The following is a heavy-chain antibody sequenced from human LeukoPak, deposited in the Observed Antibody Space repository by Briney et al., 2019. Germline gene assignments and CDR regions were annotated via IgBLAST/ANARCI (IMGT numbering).Heavy chain of an antibody. J-gene: IGHJ5*02. D-gene: IGHD4-17*01. CDR3: ARGNYGDYPPFFDP. CDR2: IYSGGST. Sequence: ESGGSLRLSCAASGFTFSSYAMSWVRQAPGKGLEWVSVIYSGGSTYYADSVKGRFTISRDNSKNTLYLQMNSLRAEDTAVYYCARGNYGDYPPFFDPWGQGTLVTVSS. CDR1: GFTFSSYA. V-gene: IGHV3-53*01.